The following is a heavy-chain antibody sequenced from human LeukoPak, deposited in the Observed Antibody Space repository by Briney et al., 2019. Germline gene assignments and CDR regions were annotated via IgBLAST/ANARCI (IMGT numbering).Heavy chain of an antibody. V-gene: IGHV1-2*02. D-gene: IGHD3-3*01. CDR1: GYTFSDHY. CDR3: ARGGGGDFWSRDYYMDV. J-gene: IGHJ6*03. Sequence: ASVKVSCKPSGYTFSDHYMHWVRQAPGQGLEWMAWINPKNGGTTYAPKFQGRVTPTRATSISTFYMGLSRVKSEDTGGDYCARGGGGDFWSRDYYMDVWGKGTTVTVS. CDR2: INPKNGGT.